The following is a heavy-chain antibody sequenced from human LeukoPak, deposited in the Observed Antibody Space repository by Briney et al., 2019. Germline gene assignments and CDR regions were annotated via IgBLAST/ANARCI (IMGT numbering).Heavy chain of an antibody. CDR1: GGSFSGYY. Sequence: SETLSLTCAVYGGSFSGYYWSWIRRPPGKGLEWIGEINHSGSTNYNPSLKSRVTISVDTSKNQFSLKLSSVTAADTAVYYCARVGADVLLWSSLYYFDYWGQGTLVTVSS. V-gene: IGHV4-34*01. D-gene: IGHD3-10*01. CDR2: INHSGST. CDR3: ARVGADVLLWSSLYYFDY. J-gene: IGHJ4*02.